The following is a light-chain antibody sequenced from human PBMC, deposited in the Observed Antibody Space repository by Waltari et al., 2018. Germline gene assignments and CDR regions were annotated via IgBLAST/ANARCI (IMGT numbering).Light chain of an antibody. CDR2: WAS. CDR1: QSVFFSATNKNY. CDR3: HNYYNIPHI. V-gene: IGKV4-1*01. Sequence: DLVLTQSPDSLAVALGEMATINCKSSQSVFFSATNKNYLAWYQQRPGQPPKLLIYWASTRESGVPERFSGSGSATDFTLTISSLQAEDVAVYYCHNYYNIPHIFGQGTKVEIK. J-gene: IGKJ2*01.